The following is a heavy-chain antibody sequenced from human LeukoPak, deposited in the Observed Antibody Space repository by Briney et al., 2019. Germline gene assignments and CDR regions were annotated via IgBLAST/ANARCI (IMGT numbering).Heavy chain of an antibody. D-gene: IGHD2-21*01. CDR2: IIPIFGTA. J-gene: IGHJ6*02. V-gene: IGHV1-69*13. Sequence: SVKVSCKASRGTFSSYAISWVRQAPGQGLEWMGGIIPIFGTANYAQKFQGRVTITADESTSTAYMELSSLRSEDTAVYYCATGAAIRSYYYGMDVWGQGTTVTVSS. CDR3: ATGAAIRSYYYGMDV. CDR1: RGTFSSYA.